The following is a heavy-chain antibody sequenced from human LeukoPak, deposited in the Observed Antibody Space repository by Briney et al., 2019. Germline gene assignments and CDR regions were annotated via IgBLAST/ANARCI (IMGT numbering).Heavy chain of an antibody. V-gene: IGHV3-48*04. D-gene: IGHD5-12*01. Sequence: GSLRLSCAASGFTFSSYWMHWVRQAPGKGLEWVSYISTSGSTIHYADSVKGRFTMSRDNAKSSLYLHMNSLRVEDTAVYYCARDLGGYSGPSAYWGQGTLVSVSS. CDR1: GFTFSSYW. CDR3: ARDLGGYSGPSAY. J-gene: IGHJ4*02. CDR2: ISTSGSTI.